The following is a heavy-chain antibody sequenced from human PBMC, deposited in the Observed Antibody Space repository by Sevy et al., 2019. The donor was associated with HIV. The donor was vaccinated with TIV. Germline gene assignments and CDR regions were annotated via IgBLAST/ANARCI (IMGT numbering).Heavy chain of an antibody. CDR1: GFSFTSYE. D-gene: IGHD2-15*01. CDR3: ARPGIGISGLTGAMDV. CDR2: ISSRGTTI. Sequence: GGSLRLSCAASGFSFTSYEINWVRQAPGKGLEWVSYISSRGTTIYYADSVKGRFTISRDNAKNSLFLQMNSLRADDTTVYYCARPGIGISGLTGAMDVWGQGTTVYVSS. V-gene: IGHV3-48*03. J-gene: IGHJ6*02.